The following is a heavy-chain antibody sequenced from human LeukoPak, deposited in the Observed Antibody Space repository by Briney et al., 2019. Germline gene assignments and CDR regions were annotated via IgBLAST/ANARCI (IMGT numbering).Heavy chain of an antibody. D-gene: IGHD6-13*01. CDR1: GGSFSGYY. J-gene: IGHJ5*02. V-gene: IGHV4-34*01. CDR2: INHSGST. Sequence: SETLSLTCAVYGGSFSGYYWSWIRQPPGKGLEWIGEINHSGSTNYNPSLKSRVTISVDTSKNQFSLKLSSVTAADTAVYYCAIMPRSSSFRFDPWGQGTLVTVSS. CDR3: AIMPRSSSFRFDP.